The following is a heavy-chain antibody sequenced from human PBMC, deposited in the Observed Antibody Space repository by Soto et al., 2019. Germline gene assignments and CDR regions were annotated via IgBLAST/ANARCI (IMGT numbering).Heavy chain of an antibody. CDR1: GFIFDDYA. V-gene: IGHV3-9*01. D-gene: IGHD4-17*01. J-gene: IGHJ6*02. CDR3: AKDRDYGEWEYAMDV. Sequence: VQLVESGGGLVQSGRSLRLSCAASGFIFDDYAMHWVRQAPGKGLEWVSGISWNSGNIVYADSVKGRFTISRDNAKNSLYLQMNSLRAEDTALYYCAKDRDYGEWEYAMDVWGQGTTVTVSS. CDR2: ISWNSGNI.